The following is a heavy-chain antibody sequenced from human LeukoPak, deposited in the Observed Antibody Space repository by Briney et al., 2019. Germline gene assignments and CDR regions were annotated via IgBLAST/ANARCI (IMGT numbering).Heavy chain of an antibody. CDR1: GFTFSSYA. J-gene: IGHJ4*02. Sequence: PGGSLRLSCAASGFTFSSYAMSWVRQAPGKGLESVSGISGSGGSTSYADSVKGRFTISRDTSKNTVYLQMNSLRAEDTAVYYCAKDRRLWAARPTYFDYWGQGTLVTVSS. CDR3: AKDRRLWAARPTYFDY. D-gene: IGHD6-6*01. CDR2: ISGSGGST. V-gene: IGHV3-23*01.